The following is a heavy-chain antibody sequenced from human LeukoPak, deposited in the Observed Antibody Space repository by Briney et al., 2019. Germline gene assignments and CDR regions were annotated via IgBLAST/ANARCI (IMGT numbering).Heavy chain of an antibody. V-gene: IGHV4-34*01. CDR2: INHSGST. CDR3: AARGYSYGYSDAFDI. Sequence: SETLSLTCAVYGGSFSGYYWSWIRQPPGKGLEWIGEINHSGSTNYNPSLKSRVTISVDTSKNQFSLKLSSVTAADTAVYYCAARGYSYGYSDAFDIWGQGTMVTVSS. CDR1: GGSFSGYY. D-gene: IGHD5-18*01. J-gene: IGHJ3*02.